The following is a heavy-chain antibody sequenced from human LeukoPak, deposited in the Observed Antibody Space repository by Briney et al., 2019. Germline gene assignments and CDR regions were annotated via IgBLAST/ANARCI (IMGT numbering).Heavy chain of an antibody. V-gene: IGHV1-24*01. CDR2: FDPEDGET. Sequence: ASVKVSCKVSGYTLTELPMHWVRQAPGKGLEWMGGFDPEDGETIYAQKFQGRVTMTEDTSTDTAYMELSSLRSEDTAVYYCATSLSPSIFGVVTSFDYWGQGTLVTVSS. CDR3: ATSLSPSIFGVVTSFDY. D-gene: IGHD3-3*01. CDR1: GYTLTELP. J-gene: IGHJ4*02.